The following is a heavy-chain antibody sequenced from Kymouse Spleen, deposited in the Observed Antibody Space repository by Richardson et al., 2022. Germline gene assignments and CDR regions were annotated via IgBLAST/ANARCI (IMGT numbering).Heavy chain of an antibody. CDR3: ARSVEYSSFHFDL. V-gene: IGHV3-13*01. J-gene: IGHJ2*01. CDR2: IGTAGDT. CDR1: GFTFSSYD. Sequence: EVQLVESGGGLVQPGGSLRLSCAASGFTFSSYDMHWVRQATGKGLEWVSAIGTAGDTYYPGSVKGRFTISRENAKNSLYLQMNSLRAGDTAVYYCARSVEYSSFHFDLWGRGTLVTVSS. D-gene: IGHD6-6*01.